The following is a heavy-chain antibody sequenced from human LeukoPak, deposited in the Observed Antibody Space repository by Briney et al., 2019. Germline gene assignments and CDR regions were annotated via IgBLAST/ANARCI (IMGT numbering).Heavy chain of an antibody. J-gene: IGHJ4*02. CDR1: GFTFGDHA. CDR2: ISYDGSNK. D-gene: IGHD6-19*01. CDR3: AKDIYSSGWYFDY. Sequence: GGSLRLSCTTSGFTFGDHAMGWVRQAPGKGLEWVAVISYDGSNKYYADSVKGRFTISRDNSKNTLYLQMNSLRAEDTALYYCAKDIYSSGWYFDYWGQGTLVTVSS. V-gene: IGHV3-30*04.